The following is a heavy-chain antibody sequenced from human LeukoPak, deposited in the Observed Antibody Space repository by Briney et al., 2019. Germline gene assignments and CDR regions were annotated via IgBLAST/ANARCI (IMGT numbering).Heavy chain of an antibody. CDR1: GGSFSGYY. CDR3: ASAALTYYYYYYMDV. V-gene: IGHV4-34*01. CDR2: INHSGST. J-gene: IGHJ6*03. Sequence: SETLSLTCAVYGGSFSGYYWSWIRQPPGKGLEWIGEINHSGSTNYNPSLKSRVTISVDTSKNQFSLKLSSVTAADTAVYYCASAALTYYYYYYMDVWGKGTTVTISS.